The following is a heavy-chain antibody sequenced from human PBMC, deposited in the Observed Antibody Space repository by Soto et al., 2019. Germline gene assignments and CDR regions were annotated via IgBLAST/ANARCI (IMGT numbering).Heavy chain of an antibody. CDR1: GFIFGNHA. CDR2: IAYDGSSQ. CDR3: VGELSSRRFDY. D-gene: IGHD3-16*02. Sequence: QVQLVDSGGGMVQPGTSLRLSCAASGFIFGNHAMHWVRQAPGKGLEWVAGIAYDGSSQYYADSVRGRFTISRDNSRNTLYMPMSSLRVEDTAVYYCVGELSSRRFDYWGQGTRVTVSS. J-gene: IGHJ4*02. V-gene: IGHV3-30-3*01.